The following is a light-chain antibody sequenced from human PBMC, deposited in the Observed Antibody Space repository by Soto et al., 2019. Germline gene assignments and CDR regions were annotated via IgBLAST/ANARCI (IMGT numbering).Light chain of an antibody. CDR1: QSISSY. CDR3: QQYNSYSPRT. J-gene: IGKJ1*01. CDR2: DAS. Sequence: DIQMTQSPSTLSASVRDRVTITCRASQSISSYLAWYQQKPGKAPKLLIYDASSLQSGVPSRFSGSASGTEFTLTISRLQPDDFATYYCQQYNSYSPRTFGQGTKVEIK. V-gene: IGKV1-5*01.